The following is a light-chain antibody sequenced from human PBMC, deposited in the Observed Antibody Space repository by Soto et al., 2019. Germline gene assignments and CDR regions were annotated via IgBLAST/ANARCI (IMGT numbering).Light chain of an antibody. CDR2: GAS. V-gene: IGKV3-15*01. Sequence: EIVMTQSPATLSVSPGERATLSCRATQSIGTNLAWYQHRPGQTPRLLISGASTRAADIPDKFGGSGSGTEFTLTITSVQSEDSAVYYCQQYSNWPPISTFGPGTKVEIK. CDR3: QQYSNWPPIST. J-gene: IGKJ3*01. CDR1: QSIGTN.